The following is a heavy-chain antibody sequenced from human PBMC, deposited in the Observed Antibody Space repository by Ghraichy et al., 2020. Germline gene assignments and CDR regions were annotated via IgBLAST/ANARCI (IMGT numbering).Heavy chain of an antibody. Sequence: GGSLRLSCAASGFTFGDYVMSWFRQAPGKGLEWVGFIRSKAYGGTSEYAASVKGRFSISRDDSKTIAYLQMNSLKTEDTAVYYCSRIGGNWGSPAPFDYWGQRTLVTVPS. CDR3: SRIGGNWGSPAPFDY. D-gene: IGHD7-27*01. V-gene: IGHV3-49*03. CDR2: IRSKAYGGTS. J-gene: IGHJ4*02. CDR1: GFTFGDYV.